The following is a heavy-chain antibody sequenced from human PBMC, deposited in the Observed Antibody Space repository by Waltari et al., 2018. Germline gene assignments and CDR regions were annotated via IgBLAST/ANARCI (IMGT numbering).Heavy chain of an antibody. D-gene: IGHD4-17*01. CDR2: ISYDGSNK. CDR1: GFTFSSYG. CDR3: AKETWTTVTPYYYYMDV. J-gene: IGHJ6*03. Sequence: QVQLVESGGGVVQPGRSLRLSCAASGFTFSSYGLHWVRPAPGQGLEWVAVISYDGSNKYYADSVKGRFTISRDNSKNTLYLQMNSLRAEDTAVYYCAKETWTTVTPYYYYMDVWGKGTTVTISS. V-gene: IGHV3-30*18.